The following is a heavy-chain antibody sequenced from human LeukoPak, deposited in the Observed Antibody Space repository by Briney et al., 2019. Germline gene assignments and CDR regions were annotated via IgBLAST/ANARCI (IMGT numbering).Heavy chain of an antibody. CDR2: ISWNSGSI. CDR3: ARGRGYSYGYIREYFQH. V-gene: IGHV3-9*01. CDR1: GFSFDDYA. J-gene: IGHJ1*01. D-gene: IGHD5-18*01. Sequence: PGGSLRLSCAASGFSFDDYAMHWVRQAPGKGLEWVSGISWNSGSIGYADSVKGRFTISRDNAKNSLYLQMNSLRAEDTALYYCARGRGYSYGYIREYFQHWGQGTLVTVSS.